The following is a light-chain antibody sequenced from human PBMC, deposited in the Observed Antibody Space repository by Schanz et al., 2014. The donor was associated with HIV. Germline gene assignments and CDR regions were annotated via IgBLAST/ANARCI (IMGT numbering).Light chain of an antibody. V-gene: IGKV3-11*01. Sequence: EIVLTQSPGTLSLSPGERATLSCRASQSVSSSLAWYQQKPGQAPRLLIYGASTRATGIPARFSGSGSGTDFTLTITSLEPEDFAVYYCQQRNDWPPITFGQGTRLEIK. J-gene: IGKJ5*01. CDR3: QQRNDWPPIT. CDR2: GAS. CDR1: QSVSSS.